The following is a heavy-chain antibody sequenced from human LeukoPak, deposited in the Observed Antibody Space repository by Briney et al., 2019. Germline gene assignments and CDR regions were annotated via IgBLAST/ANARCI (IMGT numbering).Heavy chain of an antibody. V-gene: IGHV1-2*02. D-gene: IGHD6-13*01. J-gene: IGHJ3*02. CDR3: ARGETEEAGTRPDAFDI. CDR2: INPNSGGT. Sequence: GASVKVSCKASGYTFIGYYIHWVRQVPGQGLEWMGWINPNSGGTKYPQKFQGRVTMTRDTSISTTYMELSRLRSDDTAVYYCARGETEEAGTRPDAFDIWGHGTMVTASS. CDR1: GYTFIGYY.